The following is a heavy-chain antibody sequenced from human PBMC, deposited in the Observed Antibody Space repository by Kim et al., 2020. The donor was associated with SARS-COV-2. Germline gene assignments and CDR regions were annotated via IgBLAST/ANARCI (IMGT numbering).Heavy chain of an antibody. CDR1: GFTVSSNY. J-gene: IGHJ4*02. V-gene: IGHV3-66*01. Sequence: GGSLRLSCAASGFTVSSNYMSWVRQAPGKGLEWVSVIYSGGSTYYADSVKGRFTISRDNSKNTLYLQMNSLRAEDTAVYYCASSIAAAAFLFDYWGQGTLVTVSS. D-gene: IGHD6-13*01. CDR2: IYSGGST. CDR3: ASSIAAAAFLFDY.